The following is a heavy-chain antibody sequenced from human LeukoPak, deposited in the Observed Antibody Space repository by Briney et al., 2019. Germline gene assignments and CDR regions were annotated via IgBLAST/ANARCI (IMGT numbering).Heavy chain of an antibody. Sequence: SETLSLTCAVYGGSFSGYYWSWIRQPPGKGLEWIGSIYYSGSTYYNPSLKSRVTISVDTSKNQFSLKLSSVTAADTAVYYCARHYRARDYDFWSGYYVGLIGAFDIWGQGTMVTVSS. CDR1: GGSFSGYY. CDR2: IYYSGST. J-gene: IGHJ3*02. CDR3: ARHYRARDYDFWSGYYVGLIGAFDI. V-gene: IGHV4-34*01. D-gene: IGHD3-3*01.